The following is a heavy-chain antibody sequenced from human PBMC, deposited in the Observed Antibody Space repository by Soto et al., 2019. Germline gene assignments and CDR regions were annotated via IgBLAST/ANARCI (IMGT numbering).Heavy chain of an antibody. CDR2: INHSGTT. CDR1: GGSFSGYY. V-gene: IGHV4-34*01. D-gene: IGHD6-6*01. J-gene: IGHJ6*02. Sequence: SETLSLTCTIYGGSFSGYYWTWIRQPPGKGLEWIGEINHSGTTNYSPSLKRRVSISVDTSKDKFSLNLGSVTAADTAVYYCASGKTRTARPSLRYYYYGLDGWGQGTTVTVSS. CDR3: ASGKTRTARPSLRYYYYGLDG.